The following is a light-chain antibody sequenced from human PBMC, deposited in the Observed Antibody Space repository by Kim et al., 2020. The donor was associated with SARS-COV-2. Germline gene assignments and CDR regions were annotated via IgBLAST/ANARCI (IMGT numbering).Light chain of an antibody. V-gene: IGLV1-51*01. Sequence: GRKVTIPGSESSPTFGDNYFPWYQQFPGTAPKPLIYDKNRRPPGIPDRFSGSKSGTSASLGITGPQTGDEAVYYCGTWDSGLSAWVFGGGTQLPVL. CDR3: GTWDSGLSAWV. CDR2: DKN. J-gene: IGLJ3*02. CDR1: SPTFGDNY.